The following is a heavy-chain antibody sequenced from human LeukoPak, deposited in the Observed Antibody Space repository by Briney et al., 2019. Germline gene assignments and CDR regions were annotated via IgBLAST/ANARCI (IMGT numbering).Heavy chain of an antibody. V-gene: IGHV3-66*01. Sequence: PGGSLRLSCAASGFTVSSNYMSWVRQAPGKGLEWVSVIYSGGSTYYADSVKGRVTISRGNSKNTLYLQMNSLRAEDTAVYYCAGGLIQLWLLDYWGQGTLVTVSS. CDR3: AGGLIQLWLLDY. D-gene: IGHD5-18*01. J-gene: IGHJ4*02. CDR1: GFTVSSNY. CDR2: IYSGGST.